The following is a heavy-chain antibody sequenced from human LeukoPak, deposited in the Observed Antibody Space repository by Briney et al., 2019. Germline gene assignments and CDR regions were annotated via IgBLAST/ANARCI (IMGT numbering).Heavy chain of an antibody. V-gene: IGHV3-30*03. Sequence: LSLTCAVSGGSISSSNWWSWVRQPPGKGLEWVAIITFDGSSQYYADSVKGRFTISRENSMNTLYLQMNSLRAEDTAVYFCASGGSYSYYYFDRWGQGTLVTVSS. D-gene: IGHD1-26*01. CDR3: ASGGSYSYYYFDR. CDR1: GGSISSSN. J-gene: IGHJ4*02. CDR2: ITFDGSSQ.